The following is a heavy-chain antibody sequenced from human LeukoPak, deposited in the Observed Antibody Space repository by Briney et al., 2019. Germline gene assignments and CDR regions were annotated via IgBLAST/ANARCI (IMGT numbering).Heavy chain of an antibody. J-gene: IGHJ5*02. CDR3: VRDPKSAVAADWFDP. V-gene: IGHV4-34*01. CDR1: GGSLSDYC. D-gene: IGHD6-19*01. Sequence: NPSETLSLACDVYGGSLSDYCWTWIRQTPGKGLEWIGHMNHLLATTYNPSLESRVTISLDTSKNQFSLKLSSVTAADTAVYYCVRDPKSAVAADWFDPWGQGTLVTVSS. CDR2: MNHLLAT.